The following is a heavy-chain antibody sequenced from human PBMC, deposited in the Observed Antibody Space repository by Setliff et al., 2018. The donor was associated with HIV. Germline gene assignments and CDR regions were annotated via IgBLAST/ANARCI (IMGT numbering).Heavy chain of an antibody. D-gene: IGHD5-12*01. Sequence: SETLSLTCALYGGSFSDYYWSWIRQPPGMGLEWIGEVNRGRRTNYNPSLKSRVTMSVDTSKNQFSLKVRYVTAADTAIYYCAREIWGQVAHVPYGMDVWGQGTTVTVSS. CDR3: AREIWGQVAHVPYGMDV. J-gene: IGHJ6*02. V-gene: IGHV4-34*01. CDR2: VNRGRRT. CDR1: GGSFSDYY.